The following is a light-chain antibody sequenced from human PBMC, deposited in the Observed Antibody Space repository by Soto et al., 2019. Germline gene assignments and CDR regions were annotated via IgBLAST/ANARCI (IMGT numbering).Light chain of an antibody. CDR3: SSYTSSGTFYV. J-gene: IGLJ1*01. CDR2: EVS. Sequence: QSVLTQPASVSGSPGQSITISCTGSSSDVGANDYVSWYQQHPGKAPKLMTYEVSNRPSGVSNRFSGSKSGNTASLTISGLQAEDEAGCYCSSYTSSGTFYVFGTGTKVTVL. V-gene: IGLV2-14*01. CDR1: SSDVGANDY.